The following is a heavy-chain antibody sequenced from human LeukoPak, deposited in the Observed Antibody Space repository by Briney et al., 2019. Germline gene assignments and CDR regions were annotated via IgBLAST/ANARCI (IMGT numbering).Heavy chain of an antibody. V-gene: IGHV3-23*01. CDR3: AKGQGPRIAAASDY. CDR1: GFTFSSYA. D-gene: IGHD6-13*01. Sequence: GGPLRLSCAASGFTFSSYAMSWVRQAPGKGLEWVSAISGSGGSTYYADSVKGRFTISRDNSKNTLYLQMNSLRAEDTAVYYCAKGQGPRIAAASDYWGQGTLVTVSS. CDR2: ISGSGGST. J-gene: IGHJ4*02.